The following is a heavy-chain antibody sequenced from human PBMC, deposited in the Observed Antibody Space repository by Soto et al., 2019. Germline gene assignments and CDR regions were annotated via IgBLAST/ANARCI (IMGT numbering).Heavy chain of an antibody. Sequence: QVQLVQSGAEVKKPGSSVKVSCKASGGTFSSYAISWVRQAPGQGLEWMGGIIPIFGTANYAQKFQGRVTITADESTSTAYMELSSLRSEDTAVYYCARDPYHRYYDFWSGDYYYGMDVWGQGTTVTVSS. CDR2: IIPIFGTA. V-gene: IGHV1-69*12. J-gene: IGHJ6*02. CDR3: ARDPYHRYYDFWSGDYYYGMDV. CDR1: GGTFSSYA. D-gene: IGHD3-3*01.